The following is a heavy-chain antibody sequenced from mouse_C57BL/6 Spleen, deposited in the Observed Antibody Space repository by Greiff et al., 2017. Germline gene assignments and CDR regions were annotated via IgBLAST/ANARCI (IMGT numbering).Heavy chain of an antibody. CDR2: INPSNGGT. D-gene: IGHD2-4*01. Sequence: QVQLQQPGTELVKPGASVKLSCKASGYTFPSYWMHWVKQRPGQGLEWIGNINPSNGGTNYNEKFKSKATLTVDKSSSTAYMQLSSLTSADSAVYYCAPYDYAGYFDVWGTGTTVTVSS. CDR1: GYTFPSYW. J-gene: IGHJ1*03. V-gene: IGHV1-53*01. CDR3: APYDYAGYFDV.